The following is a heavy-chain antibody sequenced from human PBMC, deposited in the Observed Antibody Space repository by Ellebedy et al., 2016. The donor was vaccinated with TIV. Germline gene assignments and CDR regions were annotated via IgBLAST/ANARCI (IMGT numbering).Heavy chain of an antibody. D-gene: IGHD1-26*01. CDR3: ARGSGSDGRDWFDP. J-gene: IGHJ5*02. V-gene: IGHV1-8*01. CDR1: GYTFTSHD. CDR2: MNSNSGNT. Sequence: AASVKVSCKASGYTFTSHDINWVRQATGQGLEWMGWMNSNSGNTGYAQKFQGRVTMTRDTSISTAYRERSSLISDDTAVYYCARGSGSDGRDWFDPWGQGTLVTVSS.